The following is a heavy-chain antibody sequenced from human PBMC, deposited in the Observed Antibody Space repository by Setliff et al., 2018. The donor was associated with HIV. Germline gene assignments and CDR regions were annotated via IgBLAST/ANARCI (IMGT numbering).Heavy chain of an antibody. D-gene: IGHD3-22*01. CDR1: GGSISNYY. CDR3: ARHVARFDYDTGGYYVSHFDY. CDR2: ISYTGTT. Sequence: KTSETLSLTCTVSGGSISNYYWSWIRQPPGKGLEWIGYISYTGTTKYNPSLKSRVTISVDTSKNQFSVRLSSVSAADTAVYFCARHVARFDYDTGGYYVSHFDYWGQGTQVTVSS. V-gene: IGHV4-59*01. J-gene: IGHJ4*02.